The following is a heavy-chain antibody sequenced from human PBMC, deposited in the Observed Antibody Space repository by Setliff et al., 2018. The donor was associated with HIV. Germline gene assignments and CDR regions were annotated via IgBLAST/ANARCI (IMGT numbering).Heavy chain of an antibody. J-gene: IGHJ6*02. Sequence: LSLTCTVSGASFTSYYWSWIRQPPGKGLEWIGFIYYSGATRYNPDLKSRVTISLGTSKNQFSLRLISVTAADTAIYYCARDPGQWLVKGGMDVWGQGIAVTVSS. CDR2: IYYSGAT. CDR3: ARDPGQWLVKGGMDV. V-gene: IGHV4-59*01. CDR1: GASFTSYY. D-gene: IGHD6-19*01.